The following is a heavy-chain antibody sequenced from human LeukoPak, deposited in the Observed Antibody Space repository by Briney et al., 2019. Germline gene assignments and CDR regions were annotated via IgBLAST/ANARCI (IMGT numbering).Heavy chain of an antibody. V-gene: IGHV4-34*01. CDR3: AVNSGYDNYYYYGMDV. D-gene: IGHD5-12*01. CDR1: GGSFSGYY. Sequence: SETLSLTCAVYGGSFSGYYRTWIRQTPGKGLEWIGEMNPSGSTNYNPSLKSRVTISVDTSKNQFSLKLSSVTAADTAVYYCAVNSGYDNYYYYGMDVWGQGTTVTVSS. J-gene: IGHJ6*02. CDR2: MNPSGST.